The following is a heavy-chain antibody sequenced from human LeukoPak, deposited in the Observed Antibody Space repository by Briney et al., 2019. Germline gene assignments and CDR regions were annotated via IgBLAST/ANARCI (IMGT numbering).Heavy chain of an antibody. V-gene: IGHV1-69*13. CDR3: ARDGGLYDSSGYYWIDY. J-gene: IGHJ4*02. D-gene: IGHD3-22*01. Sequence: GASVKVSCKASGYTFTSYGISWVRQAPGQGLEWMGGIIPIFGTANYAQKFQGRVTITADESTSTAYMELSSLRSEDTAVYYCARDGGLYDSSGYYWIDYWGQGTLVTVSS. CDR1: GYTFTSYG. CDR2: IIPIFGTA.